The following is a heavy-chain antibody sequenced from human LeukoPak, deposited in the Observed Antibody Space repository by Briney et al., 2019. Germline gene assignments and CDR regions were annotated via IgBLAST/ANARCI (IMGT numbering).Heavy chain of an antibody. J-gene: IGHJ4*02. CDR1: GFTFSSYW. CDR3: ARDCSRSTCEWVFGY. Sequence: GGSLRLSCAASGFTFSSYWMSWVRQAPGKGLEWVANIKQDGSEKYYVDSGKGRFTISRDNAKNSLYLQMNNLRAEDTAVYYCARDCSRSTCEWVFGYCGQGTLGTVSS. CDR2: IKQDGSEK. D-gene: IGHD2-2*01. V-gene: IGHV3-7*01.